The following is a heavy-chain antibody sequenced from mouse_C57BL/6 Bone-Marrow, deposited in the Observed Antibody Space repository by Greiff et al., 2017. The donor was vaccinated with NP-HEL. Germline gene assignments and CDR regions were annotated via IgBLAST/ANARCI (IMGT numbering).Heavy chain of an antibody. CDR1: GFTFSDYY. J-gene: IGHJ2*01. Sequence: EVKLVESGGGLVQPGGSLKLSCAASGFTFSDYYMYWVRQTPEKRLEWVAYISNGGGSTYYPDTVKGRFTISRDNAKNTLYLQMSRLKSEDTAMYYCARRSDYYGSHFDYWGQGTTLTVSS. V-gene: IGHV5-12*01. CDR2: ISNGGGST. D-gene: IGHD1-1*01. CDR3: ARRSDYYGSHFDY.